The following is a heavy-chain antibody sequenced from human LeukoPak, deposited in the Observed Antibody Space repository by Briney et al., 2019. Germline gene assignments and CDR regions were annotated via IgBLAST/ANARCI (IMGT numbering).Heavy chain of an antibody. J-gene: IGHJ5*02. CDR2: ISGNGGRT. CDR3: AKVRDLDTVLGRFDN. V-gene: IGHV3-23*01. D-gene: IGHD5-18*01. Sequence: PGGSLRLSCAASGFTFRSYAMSWVRQAPGKGLEWVSVISGNGGRTYYADSVKGQFTISRDNSKNTLYLQMNSLRAEDTAVYYCAKVRDLDTVLGRFDNWGQGTLVTVSS. CDR1: GFTFRSYA.